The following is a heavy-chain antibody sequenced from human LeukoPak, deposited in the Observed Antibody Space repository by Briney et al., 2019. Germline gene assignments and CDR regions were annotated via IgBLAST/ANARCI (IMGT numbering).Heavy chain of an antibody. V-gene: IGHV1-18*01. Sequence: ASVKVSCKASGYTFTSYGISWVRQAPGQGLEWMGWISAYNGNTNYAQKLQGRVTMTTDTSTSTAYMELRSLRSDDTAVYYCARVAATPYGDYGSTPPDIHYWGRGTLVTVSS. CDR2: ISAYNGNT. J-gene: IGHJ4*02. D-gene: IGHD2-15*01. CDR3: ARVAATPYGDYGSTPPDIHY. CDR1: GYTFTSYG.